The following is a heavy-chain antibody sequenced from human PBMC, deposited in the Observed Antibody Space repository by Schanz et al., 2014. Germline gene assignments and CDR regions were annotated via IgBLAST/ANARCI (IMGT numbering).Heavy chain of an antibody. CDR3: AKVAPAATYLDS. D-gene: IGHD2-2*01. CDR2: ISSTSSYI. CDR1: GFTFSSYA. V-gene: IGHV3-21*04. J-gene: IGHJ4*02. Sequence: EVQLLESGGGLVQPGGSLRLSCVASGFTFSSYAMSWVRQAPGKGLEWVSSISSTSSYIFYADSVKGRFTISRDNAKNSLFLQMNSLSAEDTAVYYCAKVAPAATYLDSWGLGTLVTVSS.